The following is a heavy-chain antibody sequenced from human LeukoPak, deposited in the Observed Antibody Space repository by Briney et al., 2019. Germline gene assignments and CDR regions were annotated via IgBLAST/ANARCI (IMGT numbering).Heavy chain of an antibody. D-gene: IGHD4-17*01. Sequence: GGSLRLSCAVSGFTFSGFWMSWSRQAPGKGLEWVASINSDGSEGYYADVVKGRFTISRDNAKNSLYLQINSLRAEDTAVYYCARETGSAVGSTDFDYWGQGTLVTVSS. V-gene: IGHV3-7*01. CDR3: ARETGSAVGSTDFDY. CDR1: GFTFSGFW. J-gene: IGHJ4*02. CDR2: INSDGSEG.